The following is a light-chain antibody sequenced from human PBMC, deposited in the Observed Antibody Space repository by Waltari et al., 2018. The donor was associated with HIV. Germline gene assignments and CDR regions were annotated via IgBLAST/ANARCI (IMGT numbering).Light chain of an antibody. Sequence: QSVLTQPPSASGTPGQRVTISCSGSTGSHNVYWYHQFAGMAPKHLIYRNNQRPSGVPDRFSGSKSGTSASLAISGLRSEDEADYYCAAWDDSLSGPVIFGGGTKLTVL. CDR3: AAWDDSLSGPVI. V-gene: IGLV1-47*01. CDR1: TGSHN. CDR2: RNN. J-gene: IGLJ2*01.